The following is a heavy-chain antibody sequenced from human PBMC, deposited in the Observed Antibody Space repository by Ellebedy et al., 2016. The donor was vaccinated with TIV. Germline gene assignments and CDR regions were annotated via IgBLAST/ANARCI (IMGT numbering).Heavy chain of an antibody. CDR2: IIPIFGTA. V-gene: IGHV1-69*13. Sequence: ASVKVSCKASGYTFTSYGISWVRQAPGQGLEWMGGIIPIFGTANYAQKFQGRVTITADESTSTAYMELSSLRSDDTAVYYCHYPPDYYGSGSYVGGDAFDIWGQGTMVTVSS. J-gene: IGHJ3*02. D-gene: IGHD3-10*01. CDR3: HYPPDYYGSGSYVGGDAFDI. CDR1: GYTFTSYG.